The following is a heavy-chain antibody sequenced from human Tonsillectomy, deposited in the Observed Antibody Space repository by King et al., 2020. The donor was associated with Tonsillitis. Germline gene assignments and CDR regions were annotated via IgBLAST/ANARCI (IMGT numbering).Heavy chain of an antibody. D-gene: IGHD2-21*01. CDR2: INWDSGSI. CDR3: AKSSSGDLIRAHWYFDL. CDR1: GFTFDDYA. V-gene: IGHV3-9*01. J-gene: IGHJ2*01. Sequence: QLVESGGGLVQPGRSRRLSCAASGFTFDDYAMHWVRQAPGKGLEWVSGINWDSGSIDYADSVKGRFTISRDNAQNSLFLQVNSLRPGDTALYYCAKSSSGDLIRAHWYFDLWGRGTLVTVSS.